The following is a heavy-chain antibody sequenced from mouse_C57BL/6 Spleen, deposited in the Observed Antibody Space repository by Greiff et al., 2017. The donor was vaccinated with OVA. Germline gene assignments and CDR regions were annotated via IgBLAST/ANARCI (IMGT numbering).Heavy chain of an antibody. V-gene: IGHV5-4*01. CDR1: GFTFSSYA. CDR3: ARDYYYGSSYDYAMDY. CDR2: ISDGGSYT. D-gene: IGHD1-1*01. Sequence: EVQGVESGGGLVKPGGSLKLSCAASGFTFSSYAMSWVRQTPEKRLEWVATISDGGSYTYYPDNVKGRFTISRDNAKNNLYLQMSHLKSEDTAMYYCARDYYYGSSYDYAMDYWGQGTSVTVSS. J-gene: IGHJ4*01.